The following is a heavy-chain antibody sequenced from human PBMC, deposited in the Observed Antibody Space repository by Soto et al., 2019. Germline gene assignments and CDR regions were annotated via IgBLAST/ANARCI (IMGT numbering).Heavy chain of an antibody. CDR2: ISAYNGDT. CDR1: GYTFTSHG. V-gene: IGHV1-18*01. Sequence: QVQLVQSGGEVRKPGASVKVSCKASGYTFTSHGISWVRQAPGQGLEWMGWISAYNGDTNYAQKLEGRVNVTTDSSTSTAYMELRSLRSEDTAVYYCARMVRGSNIDYYHYMDVWGKGTTVTVSS. J-gene: IGHJ6*03. D-gene: IGHD3-10*01. CDR3: ARMVRGSNIDYYHYMDV.